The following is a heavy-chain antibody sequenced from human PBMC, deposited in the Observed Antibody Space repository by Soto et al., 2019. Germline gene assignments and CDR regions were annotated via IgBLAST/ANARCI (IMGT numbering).Heavy chain of an antibody. D-gene: IGHD3-10*01. J-gene: IGHJ4*02. CDR3: ASNSMVRGVIIFY. V-gene: IGHV1-69*02. CDR1: GGTFSSYT. Sequence: QVQLVQSGAEVKKPGSSVKVSCKASGGTFSSYTISWVRQAPGQGLEWMGRIIPILGIANYAQKFQGRVTITADKSTSTAYMELSSLRSEDTAVYYCASNSMVRGVIIFYWGQGTLVTVSS. CDR2: IIPILGIA.